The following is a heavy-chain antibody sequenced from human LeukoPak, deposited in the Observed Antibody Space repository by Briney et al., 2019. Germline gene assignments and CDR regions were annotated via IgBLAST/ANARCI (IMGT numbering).Heavy chain of an antibody. V-gene: IGHV3-66*01. CDR1: GFTVSSNY. J-gene: IGHJ4*02. CDR3: ARGFSSSSWYLY. D-gene: IGHD6-13*01. Sequence: GGSLRLSCAVSGFTVSSNYMSWVRQAPGKGLEWVSVIYSGGNTYYADSVKGRFTISRDNSKNTLYLQMNSLRAEDTAVYYCARGFSSSSWYLYWGQGTLVTVSS. CDR2: IYSGGNT.